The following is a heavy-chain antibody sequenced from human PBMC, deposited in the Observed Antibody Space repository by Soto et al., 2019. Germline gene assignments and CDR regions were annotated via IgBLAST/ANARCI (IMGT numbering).Heavy chain of an antibody. Sequence: GGSLRLSCAASGFTFDDYAMHWVRQAPGKGLEWVSGISWNSGSIGYADSVKGRFTISRDNAKNSLYLQMNSLRAEDTALYYCAKDNGYQLLFWVYFDYWGQGTLVTVSS. J-gene: IGHJ4*02. CDR1: GFTFDDYA. V-gene: IGHV3-9*01. D-gene: IGHD2-2*01. CDR3: AKDNGYQLLFWVYFDY. CDR2: ISWNSGSI.